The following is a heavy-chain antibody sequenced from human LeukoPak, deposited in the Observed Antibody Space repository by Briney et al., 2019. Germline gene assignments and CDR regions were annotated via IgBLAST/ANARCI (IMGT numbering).Heavy chain of an antibody. CDR1: GASFNSYY. D-gene: IGHD3-16*02. J-gene: IGHJ5*02. CDR3: ARDIVYLTDEAYA. CDR2: IHTSGST. V-gene: IGHV4-4*07. Sequence: SETLSLTCTVSGASFNSYYWSWLRQPAGKGLEWIGRIHTSGSTDYSPSLQSRVTISIDTSQKQFSLNLSSAPATDTAVYYRARDIVYLTDEAYAWGQGTLVTVSS.